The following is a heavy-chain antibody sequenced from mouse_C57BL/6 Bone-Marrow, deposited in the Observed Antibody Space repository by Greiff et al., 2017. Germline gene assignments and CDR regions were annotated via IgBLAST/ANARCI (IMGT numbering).Heavy chain of an antibody. CDR1: GYTFTDYE. D-gene: IGHD1-1*01. Sequence: VQLQQSGAELVRPGASVTLSCKASGYTFTDYEMHWVKQTPVHGLEWIGAIDPETGGTAYNQKFKGKAILTADKSSSTAYMERRSLTSEDSAVYYCTSDGSSSYYAMDYWGQGTSVTVSS. CDR3: TSDGSSSYYAMDY. V-gene: IGHV1-15*01. J-gene: IGHJ4*01. CDR2: IDPETGGT.